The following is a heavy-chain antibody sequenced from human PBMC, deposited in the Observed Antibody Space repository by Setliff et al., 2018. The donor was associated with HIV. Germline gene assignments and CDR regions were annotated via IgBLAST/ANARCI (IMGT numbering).Heavy chain of an antibody. CDR3: ARVPAAIDY. CDR1: GGSISSTY. V-gene: IGHV3-7*01. Sequence: ASETLSLTCTVSGGSISSTYWSWIRQPPGKGLEWVANIKKDGSEKYYVDSVKGRFIISRDNAKNSLYLQMNSLRVDDAAVYYCARVPAAIDYWGQGTLVTVSS. CDR2: IKKDGSEK. J-gene: IGHJ4*02. D-gene: IGHD2-15*01.